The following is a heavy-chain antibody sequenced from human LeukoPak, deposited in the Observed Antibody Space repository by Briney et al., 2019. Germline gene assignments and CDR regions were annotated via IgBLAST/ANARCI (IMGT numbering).Heavy chain of an antibody. V-gene: IGHV1-2*02. CDR3: ARAQLGLDY. D-gene: IGHD7-27*01. Sequence: ASVTVSFKASGYTFTDYYIHWVRQAPGQGVEWMGWINPNSGGTNYAQKFQGRVTMTRDTSISTAYMELSRLRSDDTAVYYCARAQLGLDYWGQGTLVTVSS. CDR1: GYTFTDYY. J-gene: IGHJ4*02. CDR2: INPNSGGT.